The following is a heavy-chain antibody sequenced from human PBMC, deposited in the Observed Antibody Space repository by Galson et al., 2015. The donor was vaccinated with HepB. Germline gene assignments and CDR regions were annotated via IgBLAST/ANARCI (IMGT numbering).Heavy chain of an antibody. CDR1: GGSFSGYY. CDR2: INHSGDT. CDR3: ARLGPGGP. V-gene: IGHV4-34*01. Sequence: LTCAVYGGSFSGYYWTWIRQPPGKGLEWIGEINHSGDTNYNPSLKSRVTISIDTSKNQFSLKVSSVTAADTAVYYCARLGPGGPWGQGTLVTVSS. J-gene: IGHJ5*02.